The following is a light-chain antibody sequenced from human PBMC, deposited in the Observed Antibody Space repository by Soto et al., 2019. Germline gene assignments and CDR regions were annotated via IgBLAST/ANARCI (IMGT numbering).Light chain of an antibody. J-gene: IGLJ2*01. V-gene: IGLV2-14*01. CDR3: ISYTSSITLVV. CDR1: SSDVGGYNY. CDR2: DVT. Sequence: QSALTQPASVSGSPGQSITISCTGTSSDVGGYNYVSWYQQHPGKAPKPMIYDVTNRPSGVSNRCSGSKSGNTASLTISGIQAEDEADYYCISYTSSITLVVFGGGTKLTVL.